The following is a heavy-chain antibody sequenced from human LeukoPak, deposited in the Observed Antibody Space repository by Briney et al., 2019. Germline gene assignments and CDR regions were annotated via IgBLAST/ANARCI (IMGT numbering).Heavy chain of an antibody. Sequence: PGGSLKLSFEASELTFSSNSMTGVRKPQGRGREWSPSISSSSSYIYYADSVKGRFTISRDNAKNSLYLQMNSLRAEDTAVYYCARDLVVTATAYYGMDVWGQGTTVTVSS. CDR1: ELTFSSNS. V-gene: IGHV3-21*01. CDR3: ARDLVVTATAYYGMDV. CDR2: ISSSSSYI. J-gene: IGHJ6*02. D-gene: IGHD2-21*02.